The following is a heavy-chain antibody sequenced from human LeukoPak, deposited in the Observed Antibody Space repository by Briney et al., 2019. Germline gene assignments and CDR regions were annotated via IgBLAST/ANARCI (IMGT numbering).Heavy chain of an antibody. V-gene: IGHV1-2*02. J-gene: IGHJ5*02. CDR1: GYTFTGYY. CDR3: ARGSRIAAAGNWFDP. D-gene: IGHD6-13*01. CDR2: INPNSGGT. Sequence: ASVKVSCKASGYTFTGYYMHWVRQAPGQGLEWMGWINPNSGGTNYAQKFQGRVTMTRDTSISTAYMELSRLRSDDTAVYYCARGSRIAAAGNWFDPWGQGTLVTVSS.